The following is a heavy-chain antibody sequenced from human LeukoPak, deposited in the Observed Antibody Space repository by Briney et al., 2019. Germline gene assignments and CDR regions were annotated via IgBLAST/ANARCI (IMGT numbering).Heavy chain of an antibody. D-gene: IGHD5-24*01. J-gene: IGHJ4*02. V-gene: IGHV4-59*08. CDR3: ARRVGMATPFDY. CDR2: IYDSGST. CDR1: GGSMTNLY. Sequence: PSETLSLTCSVSGGSMTNLYWTWIRQPPGKGLEWIGDIYDSGSTRYNTSLESRVTISVDTSKNQFSLKLSSVTAADTAVYYCARRVGMATPFDYWGQGTLVTVSS.